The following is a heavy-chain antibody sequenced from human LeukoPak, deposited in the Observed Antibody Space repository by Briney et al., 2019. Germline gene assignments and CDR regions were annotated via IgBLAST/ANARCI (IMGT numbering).Heavy chain of an antibody. V-gene: IGHV3-33*06. D-gene: IGHD3-9*01. J-gene: IGHJ4*02. CDR2: IWYDGSNK. Sequence: SGRSLRLSCAASGFTFSSYGMHWVRQAPGKGLEWVAVIWYDGSNKYYADSVKGRFTISRDNSRNTLHLQMNSLRAEDTALYSCAKASLRYFDWFSDYWGQGTLVTVSS. CDR1: GFTFSSYG. CDR3: AKASLRYFDWFSDY.